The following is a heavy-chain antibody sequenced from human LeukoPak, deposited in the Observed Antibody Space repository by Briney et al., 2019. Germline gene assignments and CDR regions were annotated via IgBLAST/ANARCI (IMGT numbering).Heavy chain of an antibody. V-gene: IGHV4-39*01. CDR3: ARLVYGYSHYYFDY. Sequence: PSETLSLTCTVSGGSISSSSYYWGWIRQPPGKGLEWIGSIYYSGTTYYNPSLKSRVTISVDTSKNQFSLKLSSVTAADTAVYYCARLVYGYSHYYFDYWGQGTLVTVSS. D-gene: IGHD5-18*01. J-gene: IGHJ4*02. CDR2: IYYSGTT. CDR1: GGSISSSSYY.